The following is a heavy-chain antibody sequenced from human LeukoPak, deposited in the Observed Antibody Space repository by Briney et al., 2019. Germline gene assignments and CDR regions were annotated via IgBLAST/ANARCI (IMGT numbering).Heavy chain of an antibody. Sequence: ASVTVSCKASVNSFTTYGITWVRQAPGQGLEWMGWINVNTKYAQKFQGRVTMTTDTSTRTAYMELRSLRSDDTALYYCARAPRCNTESCNSWFDPWGQGTLVTVSS. CDR3: ARAPRCNTESCNSWFDP. D-gene: IGHD2/OR15-2a*01. CDR1: VNSFTTYG. J-gene: IGHJ5*02. V-gene: IGHV1-18*01. CDR2: INVNT.